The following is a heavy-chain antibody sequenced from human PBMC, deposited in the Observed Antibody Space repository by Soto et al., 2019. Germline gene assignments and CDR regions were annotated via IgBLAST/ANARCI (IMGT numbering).Heavy chain of an antibody. CDR3: ARDKRDLRFLEWSYYFDY. V-gene: IGHV3-30-3*01. D-gene: IGHD3-3*01. CDR1: GFTFSNYA. J-gene: IGHJ4*02. Sequence: QVPLVESGGGVVQPGRSLRLSCAPSGFTFSNYAMHWVRQAPGKGLEWVAVISYDGSNKYYADSVKGRFTISRDNSKNTLYLQMNSLRAEDTAVYYCARDKRDLRFLEWSYYFDYWGQGTLVTVSS. CDR2: ISYDGSNK.